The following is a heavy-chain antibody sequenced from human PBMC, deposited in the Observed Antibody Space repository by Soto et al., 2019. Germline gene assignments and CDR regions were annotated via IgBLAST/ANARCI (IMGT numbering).Heavy chain of an antibody. J-gene: IGHJ6*02. D-gene: IGHD3-16*01. CDR1: GYTFANYA. V-gene: IGHV1-3*01. CDR2: INAGNGNT. Sequence: QVRLVQSGTEVKKPGASVMVSCKASGYTFANYAIHWVRQAPGQGFEWMGWINAGNGNTRNSQKFQGRVTFTRDTSATTAHMEGGTPRFEGPAVFYCSRGFSGWGLTNGHFGVDVWGQGTTVIVSS. CDR3: SRGFSGWGLTNGHFGVDV.